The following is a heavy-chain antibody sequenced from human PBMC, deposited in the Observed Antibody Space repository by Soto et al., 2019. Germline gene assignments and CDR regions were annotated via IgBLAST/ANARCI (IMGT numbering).Heavy chain of an antibody. V-gene: IGHV4-34*01. CDR2: IHHSGST. Sequence: NPSETLSLTCSVYGASFSGYYWSWIRQSPGKGLEWIGEIHHSGSTHYNPSLKSRLTFSIDESQSQFYMMLTSVTAADTALYFCARGHSTSGYDSWRQGSLVTVSS. CDR3: ARGHSTSGYDS. J-gene: IGHJ4*02. D-gene: IGHD6-6*01. CDR1: GASFSGYY.